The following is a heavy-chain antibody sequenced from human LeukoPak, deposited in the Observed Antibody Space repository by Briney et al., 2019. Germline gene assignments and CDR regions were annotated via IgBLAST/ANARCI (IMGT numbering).Heavy chain of an antibody. D-gene: IGHD3-10*01. V-gene: IGHV4-4*02. J-gene: IGHJ4*02. CDR3: ARGNRAETYYYGSGTDY. CDR1: GGTFSSSNW. Sequence: SETLSLTCAASGGTFSSSNWWSLGRPPAERGEEWIGVIYRSGSTNYTPSLKSRVTISVDKSKNQFSLKLSSVTAADTAVYYCARGNRAETYYYGSGTDYWGQGTLITVSS. CDR2: IYRSGST.